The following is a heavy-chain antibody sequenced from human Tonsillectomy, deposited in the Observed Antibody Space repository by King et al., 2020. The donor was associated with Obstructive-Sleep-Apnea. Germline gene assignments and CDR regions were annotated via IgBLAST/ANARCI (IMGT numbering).Heavy chain of an antibody. Sequence: QLQESGPGLVKPSETLSLTCTVSGGSISSSSYYWGWIRQPPGKGLEWIGSIFYSGNTYYNPSLKSRVTISLDTSKNQFSLKLSSVTAADTAVYYCARSEEITTVTTSVESWGQGTLVTVS. CDR1: GGSISSSSYY. J-gene: IGHJ4*02. CDR2: IFYSGNT. D-gene: IGHD4-17*01. V-gene: IGHV4-39*07. CDR3: ARSEEITTVTTSVES.